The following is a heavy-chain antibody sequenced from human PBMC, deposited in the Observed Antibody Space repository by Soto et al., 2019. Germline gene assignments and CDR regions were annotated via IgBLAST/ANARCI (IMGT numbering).Heavy chain of an antibody. V-gene: IGHV4-59*01. D-gene: IGHD5-18*01. CDR1: GGSISSYY. J-gene: IGHJ4*02. CDR2: IYYSGST. CDR3: ARAARGYSYFDY. Sequence: PSETLSLTCTVSGGSISSYYWSWIRQPPGKGLEWIGYIYYSGSTNYNPSLKSRVTISVDTSKNHFSLNLSSVTAADTAVYYCARAARGYSYFDYWGQGTLVTVSS.